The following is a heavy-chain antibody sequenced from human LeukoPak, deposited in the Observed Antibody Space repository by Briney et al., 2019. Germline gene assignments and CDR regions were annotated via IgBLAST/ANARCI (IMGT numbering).Heavy chain of an antibody. CDR3: ARDFGLLWFGELLHFDY. CDR2: INPNSGGT. CDR1: GYTFTGYY. V-gene: IGHV1-2*06. D-gene: IGHD3-10*01. J-gene: IGHJ4*02. Sequence: ASVKVSCKASGYTFTGYYMHWVRQAPGQGLEWMGRINPNSGGTNYAQKFQGRVTMTRDTSISTAYMELSRLRSDDTAVYYCARDFGLLWFGELLHFDYWGQGTLVTVSS.